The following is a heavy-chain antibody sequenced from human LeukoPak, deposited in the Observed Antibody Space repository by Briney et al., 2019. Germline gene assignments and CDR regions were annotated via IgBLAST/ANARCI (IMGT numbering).Heavy chain of an antibody. CDR2: IYTSGST. D-gene: IGHD1-1*01. J-gene: IGHJ6*02. V-gene: IGHV4-4*07. CDR1: GGSISSYY. Sequence: SETLSLTCTVSGGSISSYYWSWIRQPAGKGLEWIGRIYTSGSTNYNPSLKSRVTMSVDPSKNQFSLKLSSVTAADTAVYYCARDKLEHYYYYYGMDVWGQGTTVTVSS. CDR3: ARDKLEHYYYYYGMDV.